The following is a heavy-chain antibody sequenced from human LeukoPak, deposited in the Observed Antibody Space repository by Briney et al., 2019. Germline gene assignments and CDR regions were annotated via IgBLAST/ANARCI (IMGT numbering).Heavy chain of an antibody. J-gene: IGHJ6*02. CDR3: ARDRKDIVVVVAATLRSDYYYYGMDV. CDR1: GFTFSHYS. V-gene: IGHV3-21*01. CDR2: TGSGHNVI. Sequence: PGGSLRLSCAASGFTFSHYSMNWVRQAPGKGLEWVSSTGSGHNVIYYADSVKGRFTISRDNAKNSLYLQMNSLRAEDTAVYYCARDRKDIVVVVAATLRSDYYYYGMDVWGQGTTVTVSS. D-gene: IGHD2-15*01.